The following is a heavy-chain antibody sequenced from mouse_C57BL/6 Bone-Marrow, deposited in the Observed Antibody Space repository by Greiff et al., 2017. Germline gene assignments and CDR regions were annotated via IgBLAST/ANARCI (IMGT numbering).Heavy chain of an antibody. J-gene: IGHJ3*01. V-gene: IGHV1-72*01. CDR1: GYTFTSYW. Sequence: QVQLQQPGAELVKPGASVKLSCKASGYTFTSYWMHWVKQRPGRGLEWIGRIDPNSGGTNYNEKFKSKATLTVAKPSSTADMQLSSLTSEDSAVYYCASSLYGSSGGFAYWGQGTLVTVSA. CDR3: ASSLYGSSGGFAY. CDR2: IDPNSGGT. D-gene: IGHD1-1*01.